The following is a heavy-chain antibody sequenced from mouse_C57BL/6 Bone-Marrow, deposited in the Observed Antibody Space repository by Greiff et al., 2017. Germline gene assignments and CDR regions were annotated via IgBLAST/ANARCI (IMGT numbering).Heavy chain of an antibody. CDR2: ISSGGDYI. CDR1: GFTFSSYA. Sequence: EVKLMESGEGLVKPGGSLKLSCAASGFTFSSYAMSWVRQTPEKRLEWVAYISSGGDYIYYADTVKGRFTISRDNARNTLYLQMSSLKSEDTAMYYCTRDRCTTTLGAMDYWGQGTSVTVSS. D-gene: IGHD1-1*01. J-gene: IGHJ4*01. CDR3: TRDRCTTTLGAMDY. V-gene: IGHV5-9-1*02.